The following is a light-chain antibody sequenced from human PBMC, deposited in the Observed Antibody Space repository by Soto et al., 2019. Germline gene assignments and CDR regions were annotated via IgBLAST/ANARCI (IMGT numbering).Light chain of an antibody. CDR2: GAS. J-gene: IGKJ1*01. CDR1: QTVSSNY. CDR3: QQYTGPPTT. Sequence: IVLTQSPEDLSFSPGERATLSCRASQTVSSNYLAWCQQRPGQAPRLLIYGASTRAAGIPDRFSGSGSGTDFTLTITRLEPEDSAVYFCQQYTGPPTTFGQGTKVDIK. V-gene: IGKV3-20*01.